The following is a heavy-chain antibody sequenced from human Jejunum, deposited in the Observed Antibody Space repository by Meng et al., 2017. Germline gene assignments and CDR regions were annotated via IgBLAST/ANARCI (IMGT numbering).Heavy chain of an antibody. V-gene: IGHV4-34*01. J-gene: IGHJ4*02. D-gene: IGHD3-3*01. Sequence: QVQLQQRGAGLLKPSETLSLTGAVNGGSFGTYYWTWFRQSPEKGLEWIGEINRSGSTSSNPSLKSRVAISMDTSKNQFFLRLDSVTAADTAVYYCARGRSIDFRLAKYDYWGQGTLVTVSS. CDR1: GGSFGTYY. CDR3: ARGRSIDFRLAKYDY. CDR2: INRSGST.